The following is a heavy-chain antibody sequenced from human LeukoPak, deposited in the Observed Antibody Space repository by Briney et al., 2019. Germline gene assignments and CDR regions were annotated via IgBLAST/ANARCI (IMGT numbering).Heavy chain of an antibody. CDR1: GASISNYY. V-gene: IGHV4-59*01. CDR3: ARGADCSSTSCYGHWFDP. D-gene: IGHD2-2*01. Sequence: SETLSLTCTVSGASISNYYWSWIRQPPGKGLEWIGYIYYNGRTNYNPSLKSPVTISLDTSKNQFSLKLSSVTAADTAVYYCARGADCSSTSCYGHWFDPWGQGTLVTVSS. J-gene: IGHJ5*02. CDR2: IYYNGRT.